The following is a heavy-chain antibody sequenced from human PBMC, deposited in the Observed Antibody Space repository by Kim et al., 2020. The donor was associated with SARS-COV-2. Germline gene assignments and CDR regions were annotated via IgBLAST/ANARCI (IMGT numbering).Heavy chain of an antibody. CDR3: ARWYGDYKALDS. V-gene: IGHV3-33*01. CDR2: IWFDGTKT. J-gene: IGHJ4*02. D-gene: IGHD4-17*01. Sequence: PGRGLEWVTFIWFDGTKTYYADSVKGRFTVSRDNSRSTVFLEMDSLRAEDTAVYFCARWYGDYKALDSWGQGTLVTVSS.